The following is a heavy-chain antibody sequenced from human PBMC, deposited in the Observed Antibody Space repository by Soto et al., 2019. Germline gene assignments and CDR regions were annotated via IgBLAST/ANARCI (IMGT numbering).Heavy chain of an antibody. Sequence: QVQLVQSGAEVKKPGSSVKVSCKASGGTFSSYAISWVRQAPGQGLEWMGGIIPIFGTANYAQKFQGRVTITAEESRSTAYMELSSLRSEDTAVYYCASPGDSSGYYSAYYYGMDVWGQGTTVTVSS. CDR1: GGTFSSYA. CDR2: IIPIFGTA. CDR3: ASPGDSSGYYSAYYYGMDV. V-gene: IGHV1-69*01. D-gene: IGHD3-22*01. J-gene: IGHJ6*02.